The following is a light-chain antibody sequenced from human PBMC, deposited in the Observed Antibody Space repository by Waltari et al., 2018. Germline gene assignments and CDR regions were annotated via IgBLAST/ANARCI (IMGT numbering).Light chain of an antibody. J-gene: IGLJ3*02. CDR2: DVN. CDR3: CSYAGSYTWV. Sequence: QSALTQPRSVSGSPGQSVTISCAGTRNDVGNYNYVSWYQQHPGKAPKLMINDVNKRPSGVPDRFSGSKSGNTASLTISGLQTEDEADYYCCSYAGSYTWVFGGGTKLTVL. V-gene: IGLV2-11*01. CDR1: RNDVGNYNY.